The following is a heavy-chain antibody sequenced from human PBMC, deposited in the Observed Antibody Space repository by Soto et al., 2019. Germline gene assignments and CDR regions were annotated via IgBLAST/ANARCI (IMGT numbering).Heavy chain of an antibody. V-gene: IGHV4-59*06. CDR2: IYYNGNT. CDR3: ARDVGSSHGPGHPHYFDY. CDR1: GGSISPYY. J-gene: IGHJ4*02. D-gene: IGHD2-2*01. Sequence: SETLSLTCTVSGGSISPYYWSWIRQIPGKGLEWVGYIYYNGNTYYTPSLKSRATISLDTSRNQFFLNLNSVTAADTAVYYCARDVGSSHGPGHPHYFDYWGQGTLVTVSS.